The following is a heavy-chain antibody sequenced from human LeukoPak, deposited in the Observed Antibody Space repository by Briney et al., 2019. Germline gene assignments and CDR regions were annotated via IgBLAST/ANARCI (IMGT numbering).Heavy chain of an antibody. V-gene: IGHV3-23*01. CDR2: ISGSGGST. D-gene: IGHD3-9*01. Sequence: GSLRLSCAASGFTFSSYAMSWVRQAPGKGLEWVSAISGSGGSTYYADSVKGRFTISRDNSKNTLYLQMNSLRAEDTAVYYCAKGPAAVYYDILTGYYNGGMDVWGQGTTVTVSS. J-gene: IGHJ6*02. CDR3: AKGPAAVYYDILTGYYNGGMDV. CDR1: GFTFSSYA.